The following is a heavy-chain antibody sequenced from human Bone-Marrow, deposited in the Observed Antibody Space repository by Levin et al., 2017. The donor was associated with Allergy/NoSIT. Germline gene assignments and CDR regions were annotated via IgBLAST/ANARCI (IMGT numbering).Heavy chain of an antibody. CDR3: ARGSGQYQLLPGFPGNDY. CDR2: IWYDGSNK. J-gene: IGHJ4*02. CDR1: GFTFSSYG. V-gene: IGHV3-33*01. D-gene: IGHD2-2*01. Sequence: GGSLRLSCAASGFTFSSYGMHWVRQAPGKGLEWVAVIWYDGSNKYYADSVKGRFTISRDNSKNTLYLQMNSLRAEDTAVYYCARGSGQYQLLPGFPGNDYWGQGTLVTVSS.